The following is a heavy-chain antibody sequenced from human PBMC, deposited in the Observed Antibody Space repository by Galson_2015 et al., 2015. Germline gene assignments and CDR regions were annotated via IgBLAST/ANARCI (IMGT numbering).Heavy chain of an antibody. V-gene: IGHV3-30-3*01. CDR3: ARDNYGVDY. Sequence: SLRLSCAASGFTFSNYAMHWVRQAPGKGLEWVAFISYDGGKKYRDSVKGRFTISRDNSKNTLYLQMNSLRVDETAVYYCARDNYGVDYWGQGALVTVSS. D-gene: IGHD3-16*01. CDR1: GFTFSNYA. J-gene: IGHJ4*02. CDR2: ISYDGGKK.